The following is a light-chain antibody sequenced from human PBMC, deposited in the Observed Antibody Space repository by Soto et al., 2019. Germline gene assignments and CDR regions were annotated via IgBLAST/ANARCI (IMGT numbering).Light chain of an antibody. J-gene: IGKJ1*01. CDR3: QQYNSYSGT. CDR1: QSISSW. CDR2: DAS. V-gene: IGKV1-5*01. Sequence: IEMTQDPSTLFAAVSDRVTIPCPASQSISSWLAWYQQKPGKAPKLLIYDASSLESGVPSRFSGSGSGTEFTLTISSMQPDDVANYYCQQYNSYSGTFGQGTKVDXK.